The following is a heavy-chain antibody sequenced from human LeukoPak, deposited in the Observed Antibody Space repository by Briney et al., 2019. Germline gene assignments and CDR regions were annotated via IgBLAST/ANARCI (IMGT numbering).Heavy chain of an antibody. CDR1: GFTFSSYV. D-gene: IGHD6-19*01. J-gene: IGHJ4*02. CDR3: ARGVRGWPYYLDY. V-gene: IGHV3-23*01. CDR2: IDGTSDTT. Sequence: GGSLRLSCAASGFTFSSYVMTWVRQAPGKGLEWVSSIDGTSDTTYYVDSVKGRFTISRDNSKNTLYLQMNSLRAEDTAIFYCARGVRGWPYYLDYWGQGTLVTGSS.